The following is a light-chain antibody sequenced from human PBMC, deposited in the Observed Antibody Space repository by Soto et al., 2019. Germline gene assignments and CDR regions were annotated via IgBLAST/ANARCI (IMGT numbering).Light chain of an antibody. Sequence: DIQMTQSPSSLSASVGDRVTITCRASQGITNYLAWYQQKPGKVPKLLIYAASSLQSGVPSRFSGSGSGTDLTLTITGLQPEDVATYYCQFYNTAPTWTFGQGTKVEIK. V-gene: IGKV1-27*01. CDR1: QGITNY. J-gene: IGKJ1*01. CDR2: AAS. CDR3: QFYNTAPTWT.